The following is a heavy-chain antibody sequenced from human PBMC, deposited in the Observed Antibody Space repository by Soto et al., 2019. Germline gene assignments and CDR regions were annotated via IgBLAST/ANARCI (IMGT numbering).Heavy chain of an antibody. V-gene: IGHV4-59*01. CDR1: NVSITSSY. J-gene: IGHJ5*01. CDR3: ARDFAGRGPFDP. D-gene: IGHD1-26*01. CDR2: VYYTGTT. Sequence: SETLSLTCTVSNVSITSSYWNWIRQPPGKGLEWIGFVYYTGTTKYNPSLKSRVTISVDTSKNEFSLKLTSVTTADTAFYFCARDFAGRGPFDPWGQGTLVTVSS.